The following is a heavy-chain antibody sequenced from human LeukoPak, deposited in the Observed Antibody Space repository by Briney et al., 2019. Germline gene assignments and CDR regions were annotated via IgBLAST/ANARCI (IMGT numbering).Heavy chain of an antibody. J-gene: IGHJ4*02. CDR3: ARAAGGSYSPAFDY. CDR2: VYHIGST. V-gene: IGHV4-59*08. CDR1: GGSISSYY. Sequence: PSETLSLTCTVSGGSISSYYWSWIRQPPGKGLEWIGNVYHIGSTYYNPSLKSRVTISVDTSKNQFSLRLSSVTAADTAVYYCARAAGGSYSPAFDYWGQGTLVTVSS. D-gene: IGHD1-26*01.